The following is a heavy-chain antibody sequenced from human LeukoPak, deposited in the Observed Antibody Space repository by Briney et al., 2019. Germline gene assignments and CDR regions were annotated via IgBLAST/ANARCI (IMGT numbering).Heavy chain of an antibody. D-gene: IGHD6-6*01. CDR2: IIPIFGTA. CDR3: ARGIAARPPRDAFDI. Sequence: SVKVSCKASGGTFSSYAISWVRQAPGQGLEWMGGIIPIFGTANYAQKFQGRVTITADESTSTAYMELSSLRSEDTAVYYCARGIAARPPRDAFDIWGRGTMVTVSS. CDR1: GGTFSSYA. J-gene: IGHJ3*02. V-gene: IGHV1-69*01.